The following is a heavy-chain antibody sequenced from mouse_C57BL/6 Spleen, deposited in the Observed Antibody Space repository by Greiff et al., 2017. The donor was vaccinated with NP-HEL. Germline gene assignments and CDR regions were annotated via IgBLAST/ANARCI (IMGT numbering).Heavy chain of an antibody. Sequence: DVQLVESGGGLVKPGGSLKHSCAASGFTFSSYAMSWVRQTPEKRLEWVATISDGGGYTYYPDNVKGRFTISRDKAKNNLYLQMSHLKSEDTAMYYCARDRSTVVAFYDYDYWGNGTTLTVAS. CDR3: ARDRSTVVAFYDYDY. J-gene: IGHJ2*01. CDR2: ISDGGGYT. D-gene: IGHD1-1*01. CDR1: GFTFSSYA. V-gene: IGHV5-4*01.